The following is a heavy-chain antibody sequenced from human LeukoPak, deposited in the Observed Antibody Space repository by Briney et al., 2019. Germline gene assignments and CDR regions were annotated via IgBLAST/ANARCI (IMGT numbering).Heavy chain of an antibody. CDR1: GGSISSSSYY. D-gene: IGHD6-6*01. V-gene: IGHV4-39*07. Sequence: PSETLSLTCTVSGGSISSSSYYWGWIRQSPGKGLEWIGSIYYSGSTYYNPSLKSRVTISVDTSKNQSSLKLSSVTAADTAVYYCARRHVEYTSSSDPYYFDYWGQGTLVTVSS. CDR3: ARRHVEYTSSSDPYYFDY. CDR2: IYYSGST. J-gene: IGHJ4*02.